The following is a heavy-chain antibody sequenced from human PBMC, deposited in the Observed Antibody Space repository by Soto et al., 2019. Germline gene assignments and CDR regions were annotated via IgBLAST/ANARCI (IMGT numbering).Heavy chain of an antibody. J-gene: IGHJ3*02. D-gene: IGHD4-17*01. V-gene: IGHV3-23*01. CDR2: ISGSGGST. CDR1: GFTFSSYA. Sequence: EVQLLESWGGLVQPGGSLRLSCAASGFTFSSYAMSWVRQAPGKGLEWVSAISGSGGSTYYADSVKGRFTIPRDNSKNTLYLQMNRLRAEETAVYYCAKDGSDYGDYVSAFDIWGQGTMVTVSS. CDR3: AKDGSDYGDYVSAFDI.